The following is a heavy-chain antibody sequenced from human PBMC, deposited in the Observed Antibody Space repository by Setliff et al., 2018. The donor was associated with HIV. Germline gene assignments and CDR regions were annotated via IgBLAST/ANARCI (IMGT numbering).Heavy chain of an antibody. D-gene: IGHD1-26*01. J-gene: IGHJ4*02. CDR2: IDPEDGEI. CDR3: AKSRWELAYFDY. Sequence: ASVKVSCKVSGYTLTELTMYWVRQAPEHGLEWMGGIDPEDGEITYAQKFQGRVIMTEDTSTDTAFMELTNLRAEDTAVYYCAKSRWELAYFDYWGQGTLVTVSS. V-gene: IGHV1-24*01. CDR1: GYTLTELT.